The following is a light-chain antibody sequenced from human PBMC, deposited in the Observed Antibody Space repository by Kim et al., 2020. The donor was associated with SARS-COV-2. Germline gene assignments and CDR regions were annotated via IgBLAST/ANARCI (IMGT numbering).Light chain of an antibody. Sequence: SYELTQPPSVSVYPGQTARITCSGDALPKKYAYWFQQKPGQAPLLVISEDTERPSGIPERFSGSTSGTIVTLTISGVQPEDEADYYCQSADSSDTFWVFGGGTQLTVL. CDR2: EDT. CDR3: QSADSSDTFWV. CDR1: ALPKKY. J-gene: IGLJ3*02. V-gene: IGLV3-25*03.